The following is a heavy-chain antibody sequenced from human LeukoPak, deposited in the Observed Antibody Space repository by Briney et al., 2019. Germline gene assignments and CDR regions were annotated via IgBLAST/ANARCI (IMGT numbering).Heavy chain of an antibody. CDR1: GGSFSGFY. J-gene: IGHJ6*02. D-gene: IGHD2-15*01. CDR3: AGGSGSWYYYYGMDV. CDR2: INHSGSP. V-gene: IGHV4-34*01. Sequence: PSETLSLTCAVYGGSFSGFYWRWMRPPPGKGLEWRGEINHSGSPNYNRSLKSRVTISVDTSKNQFSLKPSSVTAADSAVYYCAGGSGSWYYYYGMDVWGQGTTVTVSS.